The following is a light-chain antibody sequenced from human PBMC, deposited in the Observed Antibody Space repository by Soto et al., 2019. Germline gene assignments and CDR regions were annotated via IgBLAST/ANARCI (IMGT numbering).Light chain of an antibody. CDR2: EVS. V-gene: IGLV2-18*01. J-gene: IGLJ1*01. CDR1: SSDVGSYNR. CDR3: SLYISGSTYV. Sequence: QSVLTQPPSVSGSPGQSVTISCTGTSSDVGSYNRISWYQQPPGTAPKLIMYEVSNRPSGVPDRFSGSKSGSTASLTIPGLQAEDEADYYCSLYISGSTYVFGTGTKVTVL.